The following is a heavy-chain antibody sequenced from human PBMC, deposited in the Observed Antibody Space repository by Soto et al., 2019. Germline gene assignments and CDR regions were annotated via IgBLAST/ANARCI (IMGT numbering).Heavy chain of an antibody. Sequence: QVQLVESGGGVVQPGGSLRLSCAASGFTFSSFGMHWVRQAPGKGLEWVTVISYDGSNKYYADSVKGRFTISRDNSKNTLYLQMNSLRAEDTAVYYCAKDTPPADYWGQGTLVTVSS. CDR3: AKDTPPADY. CDR2: ISYDGSNK. J-gene: IGHJ4*02. V-gene: IGHV3-30*18. CDR1: GFTFSSFG. D-gene: IGHD2-15*01.